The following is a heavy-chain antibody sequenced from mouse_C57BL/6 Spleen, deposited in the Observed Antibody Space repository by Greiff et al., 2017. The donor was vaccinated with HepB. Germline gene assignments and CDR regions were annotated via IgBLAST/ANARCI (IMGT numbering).Heavy chain of an antibody. D-gene: IGHD2-4*01. CDR2: IWSGGST. Sequence: QVQLQQSGPGLVQPSQSLSITCTVSGFSLTSYGVHWVRQSPGKGLEWLGVIWSGGSTDYNAAFISRLSISKDNSKSQVFFKMNRLQADDTAIYYCARSRDYDVRADYWGQGTTLTVSS. J-gene: IGHJ2*01. V-gene: IGHV2-2*01. CDR3: ARSRDYDVRADY. CDR1: GFSLTSYG.